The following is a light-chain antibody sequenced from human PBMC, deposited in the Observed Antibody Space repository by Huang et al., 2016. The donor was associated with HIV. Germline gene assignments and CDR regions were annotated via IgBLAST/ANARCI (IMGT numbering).Light chain of an antibody. CDR1: QSVSTR. CDR2: EAS. Sequence: DIQMTQSPSTLSAAIGDRVTITCRASQSVSTRLAWYQQKPGKAPRLLIQEASSLESGVPSRFSGSGSGTEFTLTISSLQPDDSATYSCQQYNTFTIGPGTKVDI. CDR3: QQYNTFT. V-gene: IGKV1-5*03. J-gene: IGKJ3*01.